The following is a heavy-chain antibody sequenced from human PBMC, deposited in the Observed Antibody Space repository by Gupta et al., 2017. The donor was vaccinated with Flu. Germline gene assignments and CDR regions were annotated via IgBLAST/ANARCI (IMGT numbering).Heavy chain of an antibody. V-gene: IGHV1-46*01. CDR2: INPSSGNT. J-gene: IGHJ6*02. D-gene: IGHD6-19*01. Sequence: MALINPSSGNTNYAQKFQGRLTVTRDTSTSTVHMELSSLKSEDTAVYYCARSTPHPGTAVAGMFYYYYGMDVWGQGITVTASS. CDR3: ARSTPHPGTAVAGMFYYYYGMDV.